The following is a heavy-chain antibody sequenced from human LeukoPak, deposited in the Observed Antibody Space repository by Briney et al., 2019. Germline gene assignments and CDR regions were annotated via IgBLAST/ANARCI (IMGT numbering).Heavy chain of an antibody. CDR1: GFTFSSSS. Sequence: GGSLRLSCAASGFTFSSSSMNWVRQAPGKGLEWVSYISSSSTYIYYADSLKGRFTISRDNAKNSLYLQMNSLRAEDTALYYCAKDAWAYCSSTSCYGGWFDPWGQGTLVTVSS. D-gene: IGHD2-2*01. J-gene: IGHJ5*02. CDR2: ISSSSTYI. V-gene: IGHV3-21*04. CDR3: AKDAWAYCSSTSCYGGWFDP.